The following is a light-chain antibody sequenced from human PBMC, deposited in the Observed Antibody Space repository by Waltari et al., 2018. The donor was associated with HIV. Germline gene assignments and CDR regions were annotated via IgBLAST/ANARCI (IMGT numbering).Light chain of an antibody. CDR1: SSDVGGYNY. Sequence: QSALTQPASVSGSPGQSITISCTGTSSDVGGYNYVSWYQQHPGEAPKLIICDVSDRPSGVSSRFSGSKSGNTASLTIFGLQAEDEANYYCSSYTSTKTFVLFGGGTKLTVL. CDR2: DVS. J-gene: IGLJ2*01. V-gene: IGLV2-14*01. CDR3: SSYTSTKTFVL.